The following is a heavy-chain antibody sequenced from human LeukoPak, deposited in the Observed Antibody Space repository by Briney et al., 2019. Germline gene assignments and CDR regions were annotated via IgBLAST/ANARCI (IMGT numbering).Heavy chain of an antibody. CDR3: ARDVDGNLDY. CDR1: GFTFSTFW. V-gene: IGHV3-7*01. Sequence: PGGSLRLSCVGSGFTFSTFWMARVRQAPGKGLEWVANMKHDRSAKHYVDSVKGRFTISRDNAKNSLYLHMNSLRAEDTAVYYCARDVDGNLDYWGQGTLVTVSS. J-gene: IGHJ4*02. CDR2: MKHDRSAK. D-gene: IGHD1-14*01.